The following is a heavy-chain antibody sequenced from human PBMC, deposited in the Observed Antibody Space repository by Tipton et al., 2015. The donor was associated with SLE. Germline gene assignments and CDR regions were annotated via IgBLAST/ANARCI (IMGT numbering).Heavy chain of an antibody. D-gene: IGHD6-19*01. CDR3: ARAPTISVAGTTDPFGMDV. CDR1: GFTFHNYL. CDR2: LSTDGSVT. J-gene: IGHJ6*02. V-gene: IGHV3-74*01. Sequence: SLRLSCAASGFTFHNYLMHWVRQAPGKGLGWVSRLSTDGSVTTSADSVKGRLTIPRDNAKNTLYLQMRSLRVEDTGIYYCARAPTISVAGTTDPFGMDVWGPGTRVTVSS.